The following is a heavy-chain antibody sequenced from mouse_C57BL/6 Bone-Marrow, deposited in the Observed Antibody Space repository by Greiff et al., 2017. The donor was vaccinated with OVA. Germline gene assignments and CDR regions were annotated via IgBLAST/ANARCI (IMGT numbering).Heavy chain of an antibody. CDR2: IWSGGST. CDR1: GFSLTSYG. J-gene: IGHJ3*01. CDR3: ATPEGGNSLAY. Sequence: VQLMESGPGLVQPSQSLSITCTASGFSLTSYGVHWVRQSPGKGLEWLGVIWSGGSTDYNAAFISRLSISNDKSKSQVFVKMNSLQADDSAIYYCATPEGGNSLAYWGQGTLVTVSA. D-gene: IGHD2-1*01. V-gene: IGHV2-2*01.